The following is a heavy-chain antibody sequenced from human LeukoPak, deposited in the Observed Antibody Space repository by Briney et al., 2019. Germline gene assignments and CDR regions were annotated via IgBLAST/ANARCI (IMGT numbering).Heavy chain of an antibody. V-gene: IGHV3-23*01. CDR2: ISGSGGST. D-gene: IGHD4-17*01. CDR3: AKDLGFSTVTTFRI. CDR1: GFTFSSYA. Sequence: GGSLRLPCAASGFTFSSYAMSWVRQAPGKGLEWVSAISGSGGSTYYADSVKGRFTISRDNSKNTLYLQMNSLRAEDTTVYYCAKDLGFSTVTTFRIWGQGTMVTVSS. J-gene: IGHJ3*02.